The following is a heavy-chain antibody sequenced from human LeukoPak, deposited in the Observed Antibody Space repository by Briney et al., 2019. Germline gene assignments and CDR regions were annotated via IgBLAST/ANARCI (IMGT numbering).Heavy chain of an antibody. CDR3: ARADQGYSYGEIDY. Sequence: PGGPLRLSCAASGFTFSSYSMNWVRQAPGKGLEWVSSISGSSSYIYYADSVKGRFTISRDNAKNSLYLQMNSLRAEDTAVYYCARADQGYSYGEIDYWGQGTLVTVSS. CDR1: GFTFSSYS. V-gene: IGHV3-21*06. D-gene: IGHD5-18*01. CDR2: ISGSSSYI. J-gene: IGHJ4*02.